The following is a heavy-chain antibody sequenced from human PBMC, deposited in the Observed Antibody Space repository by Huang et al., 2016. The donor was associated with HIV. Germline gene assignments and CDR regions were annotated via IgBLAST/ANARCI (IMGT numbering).Heavy chain of an antibody. CDR2: ISKSGNTV. CDR3: ARDRSTRADY. J-gene: IGHJ4*02. Sequence: EVLLVESGGGLVQPGGSLRLSCAGSGFTFGTYGMNWVRQAPGKGLQWVSYISKSGNTVYYTDSVKGRFTISRDNAKNSLFLQMNSLRVEDTAVYFCARDRSTRADYWGQGTLVTVSS. D-gene: IGHD2-2*01. V-gene: IGHV3-48*01. CDR1: GFTFGTYG.